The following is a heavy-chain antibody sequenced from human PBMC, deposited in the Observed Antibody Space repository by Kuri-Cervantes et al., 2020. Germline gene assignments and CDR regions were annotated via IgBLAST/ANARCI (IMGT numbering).Heavy chain of an antibody. CDR2: FSGSGGST. CDR3: TTDRVSGSGGY. CDR1: GFTFSSYA. D-gene: IGHD1-26*01. Sequence: GGSLRPSCAASGFTFSSYAMSWVRQAPGKGLEWVSAFSGSGGSTYYADSVKGRFTISRDDSKNTQYLQMNSLKTEDTAVYYCTTDRVSGSGGYWGQGTLVTVSS. V-gene: IGHV3-23*01. J-gene: IGHJ4*02.